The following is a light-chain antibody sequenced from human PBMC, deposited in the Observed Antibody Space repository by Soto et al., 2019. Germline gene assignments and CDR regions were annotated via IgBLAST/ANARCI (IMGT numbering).Light chain of an antibody. CDR3: MQAMQTPRT. Sequence: DIVMPQSPLSLPVTPGEPASISCRSSQSLLHIKGYNYLDWYLQKPGQSPQLLIYLGSNRASGVPDRFTGSGSGTDFTLKISRVEAEDAGVYYCMQAMQTPRTFGQGTKLEIK. CDR1: QSLLHIKGYNY. CDR2: LGS. J-gene: IGKJ2*01. V-gene: IGKV2-28*01.